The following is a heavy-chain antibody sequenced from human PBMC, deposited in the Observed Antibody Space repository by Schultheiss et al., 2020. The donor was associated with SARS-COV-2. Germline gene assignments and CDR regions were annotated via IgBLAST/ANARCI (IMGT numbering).Heavy chain of an antibody. D-gene: IGHD3-10*01. CDR2: IYYSGST. J-gene: IGHJ6*03. CDR1: GGSISSSSYY. V-gene: IGHV4-39*07. Sequence: SETLSLTCTVSGGSISSSSYYWGWIRQPPGKGLEWIGSIYYSGSTYYNPSLKSRVTISVDTFKNQFSLKLSSVTAADTAVYYCARGGSGSYSSYYYYDYMDVWGKGTAVTVSS. CDR3: ARGGSGSYSSYYYYDYMDV.